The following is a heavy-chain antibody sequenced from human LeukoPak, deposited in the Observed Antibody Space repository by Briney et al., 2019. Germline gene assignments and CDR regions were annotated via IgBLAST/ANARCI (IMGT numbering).Heavy chain of an antibody. CDR3: ARGGLDYDSSGYYYYYYGMDV. CDR1: GGSISSYY. D-gene: IGHD3-22*01. Sequence: SETLSLTCTVSGGSISSYYWSWIRQPPGKGPEWIGYIYYSGSTNYNPSLKSRVTISVDTSKNQFSLKLSSVTAADTAVYYCARGGLDYDSSGYYYYYYGMDVWGQGTTVTVSS. CDR2: IYYSGST. V-gene: IGHV4-59*01. J-gene: IGHJ6*02.